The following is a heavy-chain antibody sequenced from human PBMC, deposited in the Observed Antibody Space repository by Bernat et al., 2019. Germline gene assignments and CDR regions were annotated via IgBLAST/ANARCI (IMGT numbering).Heavy chain of an antibody. J-gene: IGHJ4*02. V-gene: IGHV4-31*03. D-gene: IGHD4-17*01. CDR2: IYYSGST. CDR1: GGSISSGGYY. CDR3: ARSVYGDYFFDY. Sequence: QVQLQESGPGLEKPSQTLSLTCTVSGGSISSGGYYWSWIRQHPGKGLEWIGYIYYSGSTYYNPSLKSRVTISVDTSKNQFSLKLSSVTAADTAVYYCARSVYGDYFFDYWGQGTLVTVSS.